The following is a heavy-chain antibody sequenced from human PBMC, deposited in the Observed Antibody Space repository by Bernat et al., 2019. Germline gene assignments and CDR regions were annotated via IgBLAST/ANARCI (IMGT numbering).Heavy chain of an antibody. V-gene: IGHV4-39*01. CDR2: IYYSGST. J-gene: IGHJ4*02. Sequence: QLQLQESGPGLVKPSETLSLTCTVSGGPISSSRYYWGWIRQPPGKGLGWVGSIYYSGSTYYNPSLKSRVTISVDTSKIQFSLKLSSVTAADTAVYYCAAYDFWSGYYENDYWGQGTLVTVSS. CDR1: GGPISSSRYY. CDR3: AAYDFWSGYYENDY. D-gene: IGHD3-3*01.